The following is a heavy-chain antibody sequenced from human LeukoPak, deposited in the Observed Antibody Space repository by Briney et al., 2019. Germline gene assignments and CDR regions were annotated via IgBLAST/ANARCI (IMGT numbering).Heavy chain of an antibody. Sequence: WGVLRLSCAASGFTFSSLWMSWIRQAPGRGPEWVANINQDGGTTYYVASVKGRFTISRDNAKNSLSLQMSSLRAEDTAVYYCTKDRQGPNQYHMDVWGKGTTVTVSS. CDR2: INQDGGTT. CDR1: GFTFSSLW. CDR3: TKDRQGPNQYHMDV. V-gene: IGHV3-7*01. J-gene: IGHJ6*03.